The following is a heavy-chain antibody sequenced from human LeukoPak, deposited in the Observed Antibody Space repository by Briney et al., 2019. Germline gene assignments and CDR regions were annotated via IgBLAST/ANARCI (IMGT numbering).Heavy chain of an antibody. D-gene: IGHD3-16*01. CDR3: ARIRNWFDP. J-gene: IGHJ5*02. Sequence: PSETLSLTCAVYGGSFSGYYWSWIRQPPGKGLEWIGEINHSGSTNYNPSLKRRVTISVDTSKNQFSLKLSSVTAADTAVYYCARIRNWFDPWGQGTLVTVSS. CDR2: INHSGST. CDR1: GGSFSGYY. V-gene: IGHV4-34*01.